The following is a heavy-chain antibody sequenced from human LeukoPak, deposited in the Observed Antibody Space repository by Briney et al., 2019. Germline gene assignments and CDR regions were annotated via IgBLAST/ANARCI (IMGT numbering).Heavy chain of an antibody. V-gene: IGHV1-24*01. Sequence: ASVKVSCTVSGYTLTELSMHWVRQAPGKGLEWMGGFDPEDGETIYAQKFQGRVTMTEDTSTDTAYMELSSLRSEDTAVYYCAAIVGGSNWFDPWGQGTLVTVSS. D-gene: IGHD1-26*01. CDR2: FDPEDGET. CDR3: AAIVGGSNWFDP. CDR1: GYTLTELS. J-gene: IGHJ5*02.